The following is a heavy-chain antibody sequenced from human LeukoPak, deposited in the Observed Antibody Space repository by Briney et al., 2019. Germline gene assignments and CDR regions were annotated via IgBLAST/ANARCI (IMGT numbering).Heavy chain of an antibody. J-gene: IGHJ4*02. Sequence: GGSLRLSCAASGFTFSRYGMHWIRQAAGKGLEWVAFIRYDGSNKYYADSVKGRFTISRDNSKNTLYLQMNSLRAEDTAVYYCAKDSISIAVAGTPIDYWGQGTLVTVSS. D-gene: IGHD6-19*01. CDR2: IRYDGSNK. CDR1: GFTFSRYG. V-gene: IGHV3-30*02. CDR3: AKDSISIAVAGTPIDY.